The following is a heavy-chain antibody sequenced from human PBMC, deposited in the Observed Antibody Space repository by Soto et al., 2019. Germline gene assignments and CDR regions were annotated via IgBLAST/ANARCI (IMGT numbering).Heavy chain of an antibody. Sequence: SETLSLTCTVSGGSISSYYWSWIRQPPGKGLEWIGYIYYSGSTNYNPSLKSRVTISVDTSKNQFSLKLSSVTSADTAVYYCARYRGGSFYFDYWGQGTLVTVSS. J-gene: IGHJ4*02. CDR2: IYYSGST. D-gene: IGHD1-26*01. CDR1: GGSISSYY. V-gene: IGHV4-59*01. CDR3: ARYRGGSFYFDY.